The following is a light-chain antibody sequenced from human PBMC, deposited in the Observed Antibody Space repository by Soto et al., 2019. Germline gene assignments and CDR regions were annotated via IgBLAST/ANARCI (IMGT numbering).Light chain of an antibody. V-gene: IGKV3-20*01. J-gene: IGKJ2*01. CDR3: QHYGSSPYT. CDR2: GAS. CDR1: QSVSSSY. Sequence: EIVLTQSPGTLSLSPGERATLSCRASQSVSSSYLAWYQHKRGQAPRLLISGASNRATGIPVRFSGSGSGTDFALTITRLEPEDFAVYYCQHYGSSPYTFGQGTKLEIK.